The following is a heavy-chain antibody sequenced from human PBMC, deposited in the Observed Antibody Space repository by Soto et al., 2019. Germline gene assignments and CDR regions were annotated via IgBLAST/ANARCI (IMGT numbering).Heavy chain of an antibody. D-gene: IGHD2-15*01. Sequence: QVQLLQSGAEVKKPGASVKLSCKASGYTFTSSYVHWVRQAPGQGLEWVAIINPNGGSTNYAQEFQGRVTVTRDTSTSTVFMELSSLHSDDTAVYYCARDLLAANYWGQGTLVTVSS. V-gene: IGHV1-46*01. CDR2: INPNGGST. J-gene: IGHJ4*02. CDR1: GYTFTSSY. CDR3: ARDLLAANY.